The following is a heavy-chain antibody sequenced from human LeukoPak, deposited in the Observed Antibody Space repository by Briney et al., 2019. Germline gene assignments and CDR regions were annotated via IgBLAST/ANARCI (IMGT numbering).Heavy chain of an antibody. D-gene: IGHD5-12*01. CDR3: AKHKAERGSSGYDWGAFDI. Sequence: GESLKISCKGSGYSFTSYWIAWVRQMPGRGLEWMGMIYPGDSNTRYSPSFQGQVTISADKSINTAYLQWSSLKASDTAMYYCAKHKAERGSSGYDWGAFDIWGQGTMVTVSS. J-gene: IGHJ3*02. CDR1: GYSFTSYW. CDR2: IYPGDSNT. V-gene: IGHV5-51*01.